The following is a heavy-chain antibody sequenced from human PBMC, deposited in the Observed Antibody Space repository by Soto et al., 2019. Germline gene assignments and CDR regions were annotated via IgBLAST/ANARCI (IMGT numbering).Heavy chain of an antibody. CDR3: ARLFGSATYPDS. J-gene: IGHJ4*02. Sequence: PGESLKISCQGSGYRFTSYWIAWVRQMHGKGLEWMGIIYHSDSDTRYIPSFQGQVTISEEKSISTASLTWSSLKASDTPMYCCARLFGSATYPDSGGRGTLVTVSS. CDR1: GYRFTSYW. CDR2: IYHSDSDT. V-gene: IGHV5-51*01. D-gene: IGHD3-10*01.